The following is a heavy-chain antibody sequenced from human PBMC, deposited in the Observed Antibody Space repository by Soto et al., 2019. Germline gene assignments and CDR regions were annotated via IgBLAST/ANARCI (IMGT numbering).Heavy chain of an antibody. V-gene: IGHV3-48*03. CDR3: ARTDYDFWSGRTDGMDV. J-gene: IGHJ6*02. D-gene: IGHD3-3*01. Sequence: PGGSLRLSCAAFGFTFSSYEMNWVRQAPGKGLEWVSYISSSGSTIYYADTVKGRFTISRDNATNSLYLQMNSLRAEDTAVYHCARTDYDFWSGRTDGMDVWGQGTTVTVSS. CDR2: ISSSGSTI. CDR1: GFTFSSYE.